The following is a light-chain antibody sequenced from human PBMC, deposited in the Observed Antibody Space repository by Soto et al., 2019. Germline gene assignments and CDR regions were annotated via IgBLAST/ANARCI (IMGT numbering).Light chain of an antibody. V-gene: IGLV2-14*01. CDR1: SGDIGSYNY. J-gene: IGLJ2*01. Sequence: QSVLTQPASVSGSPGQSITISCTGTSGDIGSYNYVSWYQQHPGRAPKLIIYEVSNRPSGVSNRFSGSKSGNTASLTISGLQAEDEADYYCCSYASSTSRIFGGGTQLTVL. CDR2: EVS. CDR3: CSYASSTSRI.